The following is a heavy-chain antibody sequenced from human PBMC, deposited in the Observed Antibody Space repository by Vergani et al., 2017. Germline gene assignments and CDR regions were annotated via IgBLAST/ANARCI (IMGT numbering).Heavy chain of an antibody. CDR1: GFNVGHYW. CDR3: ARDLIPYMDSSGFYFDY. Sequence: EVQLVESGGDFVQPGGSLTLSCAASGFNVGHYWMSWVRQAPGKGLEWVANIKEDGTEKYYLDSVKGRFTISRDIAENSIYLEMNSLRVEDTAVYYCARDLIPYMDSSGFYFDYWGQGTLVTVSS. CDR2: IKEDGTEK. J-gene: IGHJ4*02. D-gene: IGHD3-22*01. V-gene: IGHV3-7*01.